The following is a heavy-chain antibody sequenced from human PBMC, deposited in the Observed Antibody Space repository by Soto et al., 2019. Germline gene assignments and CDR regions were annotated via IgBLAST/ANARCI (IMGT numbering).Heavy chain of an antibody. Sequence: QVQLVQSGAEVKKPGASVKVSCKASGYTFTSYGISWVRQAPGQGLEWMGWISAYNGDTNYAQKLQGRVTMTADTSTSTADMELRSLRSDDTAVYYCAREEETTVTIDYWGQGTLVTVSS. CDR1: GYTFTSYG. D-gene: IGHD4-17*01. V-gene: IGHV1-18*01. CDR2: ISAYNGDT. CDR3: AREEETTVTIDY. J-gene: IGHJ4*02.